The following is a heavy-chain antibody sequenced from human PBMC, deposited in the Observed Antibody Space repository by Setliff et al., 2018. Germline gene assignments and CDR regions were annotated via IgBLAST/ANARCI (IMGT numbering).Heavy chain of an antibody. J-gene: IGHJ2*01. D-gene: IGHD5-12*01. CDR1: GGSISNSTFY. Sequence: TLSLTCTVSGGSISNSTFYWGWIRQPPGKGLEWIGSINYYGSIFDDGTTYSTYYNPSLKSRATISIDTSKSQFSPKLSSMTAADTALYYCARNPDFLQYSFDLWGRGTLVTVSS. V-gene: IGHV4-39*07. CDR2: INYYGSIFDDGTTYST. CDR3: ARNPDFLQYSFDL.